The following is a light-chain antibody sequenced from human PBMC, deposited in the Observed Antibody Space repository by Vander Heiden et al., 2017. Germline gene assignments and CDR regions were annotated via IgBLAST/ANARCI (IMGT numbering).Light chain of an antibody. CDR2: GAS. J-gene: IGKJ3*01. CDR1: QTVSENS. CDR3: QQYATSPFT. Sequence: EIVLTQSPGALSLSPGERATLSCRASQTVSENSLAWYQQKPGQAPRLLIFGASSRPTGLPDRFRGSESGTDFTLTISRLEAEDFAVYYCQQYATSPFTFGPGTKVDI. V-gene: IGKV3-20*01.